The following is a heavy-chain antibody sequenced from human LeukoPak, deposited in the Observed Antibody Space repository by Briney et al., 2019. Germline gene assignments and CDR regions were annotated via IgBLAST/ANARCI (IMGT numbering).Heavy chain of an antibody. V-gene: IGHV1-69*04. CDR1: GGTFSSYA. J-gene: IGHJ5*02. D-gene: IGHD3-10*01. CDR2: IIAIFGIA. Sequence: SVTVSCKASGGTFSSYAISWVRQAPGQGLEWMGRIIAIFGIANYAQKFQGRVTITADKSTSAAYMELSSLRSEDTAVYYCASYPQSGDNWFDPWGQGTLVTVSS. CDR3: ASYPQSGDNWFDP.